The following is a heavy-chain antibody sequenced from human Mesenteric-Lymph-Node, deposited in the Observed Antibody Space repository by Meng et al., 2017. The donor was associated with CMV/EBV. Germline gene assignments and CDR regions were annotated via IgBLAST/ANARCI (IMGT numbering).Heavy chain of an antibody. D-gene: IGHD3-3*01. CDR2: ISSSGGGSDR. Sequence: GGSLRLSCAASGFTFNSREMNWGRQAPGKGLEWISHISSSGGGSDRYYADSVKGRFTISRDNAKNSLYLEMNSLRAEDTAVYYCARAQPYYDFWSGRPQYYFDYWGLGALVTVSS. CDR1: GFTFNSRE. J-gene: IGHJ4*01. V-gene: IGHV3-48*03. CDR3: ARAQPYYDFWSGRPQYYFDY.